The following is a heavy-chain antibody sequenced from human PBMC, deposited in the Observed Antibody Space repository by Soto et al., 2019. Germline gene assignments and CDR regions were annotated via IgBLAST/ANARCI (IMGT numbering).Heavy chain of an antibody. CDR3: ARVRVLRFLEWLFIHTYFDY. CDR2: IYYSGST. J-gene: IGHJ4*02. Sequence: SETLSLTCTVSGGSISSGDYYWRLIRQPPGKGLGWIGDIYYSGSTYYNPSLKSRVTISVDTSKNQFSLKLSSVTAADTAVYYCARVRVLRFLEWLFIHTYFDYWGQGTLVTVSS. CDR1: GGSISSGDYY. V-gene: IGHV4-30-4*01. D-gene: IGHD3-3*01.